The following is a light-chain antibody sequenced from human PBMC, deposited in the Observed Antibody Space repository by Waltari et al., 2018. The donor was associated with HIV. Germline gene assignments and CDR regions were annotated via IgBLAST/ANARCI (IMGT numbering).Light chain of an antibody. CDR3: AAWDENSGVYV. CDR1: SFNFGSHF. J-gene: IGLJ1*01. V-gene: IGLV1-44*01. CDR2: NDD. Sequence: QPTLTQPPSTSGTLGQTVTISCSGGSFNFGSHFVNWYQDSPGMAPKLLIYNDDHRPAGVPDRFSASKSGTSASLAISGLQSDDESIFYCAAWDENSGVYVFGTGTTVTVL.